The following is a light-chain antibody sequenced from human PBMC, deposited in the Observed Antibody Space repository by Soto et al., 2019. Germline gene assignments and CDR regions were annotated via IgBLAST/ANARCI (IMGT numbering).Light chain of an antibody. V-gene: IGLV2-14*01. J-gene: IGLJ1*01. CDR3: SSYTIGTSLYV. CDR1: SGDVGAYNS. CDR2: DVT. Sequence: QSVLTQPDSVSGSPGQSITISCTGTSGDVGAYNSVSWYQQHPGKAPKLMIYDVTNRPSGVSNRFSGSKSGNTASLTISGLQVEDEADYYCSSYTIGTSLYVLGSDTGVTV.